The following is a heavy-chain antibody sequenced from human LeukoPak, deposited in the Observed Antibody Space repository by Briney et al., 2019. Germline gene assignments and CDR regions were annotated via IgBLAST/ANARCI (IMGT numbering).Heavy chain of an antibody. J-gene: IGHJ4*02. Sequence: PGGSLRLSCAASGITFSSYAMSWVRQPPGKGLEWVSAISGSGGSTYYADSVKGRFTISRDNSKNTLYLQMNSLRAEDTAVYYCAKDRNDILTGPDYWGQGTLVTVSS. CDR3: AKDRNDILTGPDY. CDR1: GITFSSYA. V-gene: IGHV3-23*01. D-gene: IGHD3-9*01. CDR2: ISGSGGST.